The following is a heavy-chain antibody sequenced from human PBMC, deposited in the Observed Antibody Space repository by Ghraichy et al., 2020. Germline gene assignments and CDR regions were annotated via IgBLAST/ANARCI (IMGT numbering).Heavy chain of an antibody. D-gene: IGHD2-15*01. CDR1: GGSFSGYY. J-gene: IGHJ4*02. V-gene: IGHV4-34*01. CDR3: ARASVVAADY. Sequence: SQTLSLTCAVYGGSFSGYYWSWIRQPPGKGLEWIGEINHSGSTNYNPSLKSRVTISVDTSKNQFSLKLSSVTAADTAVYYCARASVVAADYWGQGTLVTVSS. CDR2: INHSGST.